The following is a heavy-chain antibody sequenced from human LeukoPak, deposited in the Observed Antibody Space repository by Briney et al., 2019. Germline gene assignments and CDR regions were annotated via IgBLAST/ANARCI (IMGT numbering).Heavy chain of an antibody. Sequence: GGSLRLSSAASGFTFSSYSMNWVRHAPGKGLEWVSPISSSSRYKYYEDSVKGRFTISRDNSDNTLFLQMNNLEAEDTAVYYCAKKRVITTPDAIDWYFDLWGRGTLVTVSS. CDR3: AKKRVITTPDAIDWYFDL. D-gene: IGHD3-10*01. CDR1: GFTFSSYS. CDR2: ISSSSRYK. J-gene: IGHJ2*01. V-gene: IGHV3-21*04.